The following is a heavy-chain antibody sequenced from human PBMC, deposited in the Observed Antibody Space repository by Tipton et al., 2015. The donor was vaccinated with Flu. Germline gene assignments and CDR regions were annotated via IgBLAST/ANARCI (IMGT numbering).Heavy chain of an antibody. D-gene: IGHD4-11*01. Sequence: TLSLTCSVSGDSVGSAYFWGWIRQPPGKGLEWIGNIHRSGSTYHNPSLKSRVTISVDTSKNQFSLRLTSVTAADSAVYYCARRAYSNYVSDPKSCFDPWGQGILVTVSS. CDR1: GDSVGSAYF. V-gene: IGHV4-38-2*01. CDR3: ARRAYSNYVSDPKSCFDP. J-gene: IGHJ5*02. CDR2: IHRSGST.